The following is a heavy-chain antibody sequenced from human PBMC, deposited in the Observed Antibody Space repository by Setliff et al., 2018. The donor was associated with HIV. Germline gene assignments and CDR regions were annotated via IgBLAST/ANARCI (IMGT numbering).Heavy chain of an antibody. CDR3: ARHDGTYCGGDCYLLGYFDL. D-gene: IGHD2-21*02. CDR1: GGSISSSNW. J-gene: IGHJ2*01. Sequence: SETLSLTCAVSGGSISSSNWWSWVRQPPGKGLEWIGEIFHSGSTYYNPSLKNRVTISVDTSKNQFSLNLSSVTAADTAVYYCARHDGTYCGGDCYLLGYFDLWGCGTLVTVSS. V-gene: IGHV4-4*02. CDR2: IFHSGST.